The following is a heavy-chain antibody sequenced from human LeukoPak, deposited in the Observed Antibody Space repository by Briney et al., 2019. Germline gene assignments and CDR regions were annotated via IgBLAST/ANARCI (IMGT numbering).Heavy chain of an antibody. CDR1: GGTFSSYA. CDR2: IIPIFGTA. D-gene: IGHD3-22*01. CDR3: ARVATLPKYYYDSSGYLDYFDY. Sequence: SVKVSCKASGGTFSSYAISWVRQAPGQGLEWMGGIIPIFGTANYAQKFQGRVTITADESTSTAYMELSSLRSDDTAVYYCARVATLPKYYYDSSGYLDYFDYWGQGTLVTVSS. J-gene: IGHJ4*02. V-gene: IGHV1-69*13.